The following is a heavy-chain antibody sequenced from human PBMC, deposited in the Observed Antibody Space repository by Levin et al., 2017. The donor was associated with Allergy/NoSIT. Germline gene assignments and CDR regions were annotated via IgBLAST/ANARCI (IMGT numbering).Heavy chain of an antibody. Sequence: KSGGSLRLSCKASGGTFSSYVINWVRQAPGHGLEWMGGIISVFGAAKYVQKFQDRVTITADEATSTAYMELRSLRSEDTAIYYCARAVGEGALDIWGQGTVVTVSS. V-gene: IGHV1-69*01. CDR1: GGTFSSYV. J-gene: IGHJ3*02. CDR3: ARAVGEGALDI. CDR2: IISVFGAA. D-gene: IGHD3-16*01.